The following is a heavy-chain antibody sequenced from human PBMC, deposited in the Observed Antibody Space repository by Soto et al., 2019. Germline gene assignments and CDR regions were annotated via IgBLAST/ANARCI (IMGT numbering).Heavy chain of an antibody. D-gene: IGHD2-2*01. V-gene: IGHV1-8*02. CDR1: GYTFTSYA. J-gene: IGHJ6*02. CDR2: MNPNSGNT. CDR3: ARGGRPGGDYYGMDV. Sequence: ASVKVSCKASGYTFTSYAMHWVRQATGQGLEWMGWMNPNSGNTGYAQKFQGRVTMTRNTSISTAYMELSSLRSEDTAVYYCARGGRPGGDYYGMDVWGQGTTVTVSS.